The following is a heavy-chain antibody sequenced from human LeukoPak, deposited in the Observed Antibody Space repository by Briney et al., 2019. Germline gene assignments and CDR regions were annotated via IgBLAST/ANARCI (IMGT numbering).Heavy chain of an antibody. CDR1: GFTFSDHY. Sequence: KPGGSLRLSCAASGFTFSDHYMSWIRQAPGKGLEWVSYISSSGSTIYYADSVKGRFTISRDNAKNSLYLQMNSLRAEDTAVYYCATFYDSSGSYYANYWGQGTLVTVSS. CDR2: ISSSGSTI. J-gene: IGHJ4*02. V-gene: IGHV3-11*01. CDR3: ATFYDSSGSYYANY. D-gene: IGHD3-22*01.